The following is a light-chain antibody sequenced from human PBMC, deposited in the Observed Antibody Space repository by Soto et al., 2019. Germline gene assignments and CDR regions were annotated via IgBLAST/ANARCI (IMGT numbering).Light chain of an antibody. Sequence: EIVWTQSPATLSLSPGERATLSCRASQSVSSYLAWYQQKPGQAPRLLIYDASNRATGIPARFSGSGSGTDFTLTISSLEPEDFAVYYCQQRSNWHTFGPGTKVDIK. CDR1: QSVSSY. CDR2: DAS. CDR3: QQRSNWHT. J-gene: IGKJ3*01. V-gene: IGKV3-11*01.